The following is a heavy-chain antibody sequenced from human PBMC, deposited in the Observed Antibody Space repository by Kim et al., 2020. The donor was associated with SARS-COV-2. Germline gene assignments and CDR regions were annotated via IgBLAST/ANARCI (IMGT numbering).Heavy chain of an antibody. CDR2: IWYDGSNK. D-gene: IGHD3-3*01. J-gene: IGHJ4*02. CDR1: GFTFSSYG. V-gene: IGHV3-33*01. CDR3: ARADFWSGYYGFDY. Sequence: GGSLRLSCAASGFTFSSYGMHWVRQAPGKGLEWVAVIWYDGSNKYYADSVKGRFTISRDNSKNTLYLQMNSLRAEDTAVYYCARADFWSGYYGFDYWGQGTLVTVSS.